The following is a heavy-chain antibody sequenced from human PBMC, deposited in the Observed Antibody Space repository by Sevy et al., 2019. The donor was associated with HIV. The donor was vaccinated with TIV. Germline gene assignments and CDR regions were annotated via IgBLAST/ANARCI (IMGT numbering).Heavy chain of an antibody. CDR2: IRYDGNNK. J-gene: IGHJ4*02. V-gene: IGHV3-30*02. Sequence: GGSLRLSCAASGFTFSSYGMHWVRQAPGKGLEWVAFIRYDGNNKYYAHSVKGRFTISRDNSKNTLYLQMNSLRAEDTAVYYCAKEYSYGYYFDYWGQGTLVTVSS. D-gene: IGHD4-4*01. CDR3: AKEYSYGYYFDY. CDR1: GFTFSSYG.